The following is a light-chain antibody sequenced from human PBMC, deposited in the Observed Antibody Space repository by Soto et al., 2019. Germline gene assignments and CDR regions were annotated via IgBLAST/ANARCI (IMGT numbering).Light chain of an antibody. CDR1: QSVTSN. CDR3: QQYNNWPIT. CDR2: GAS. J-gene: IGKJ5*01. V-gene: IGKV3-15*01. Sequence: EIVMTQSPDTLSVSPGERVTLSCRASQSVTSNLAWYQQKPGQAPRLLIYGASTRATGIPARVSGSGSGTDFTLTISNLQSEDFAVYYCQQYNNWPITFGQGTRLEIK.